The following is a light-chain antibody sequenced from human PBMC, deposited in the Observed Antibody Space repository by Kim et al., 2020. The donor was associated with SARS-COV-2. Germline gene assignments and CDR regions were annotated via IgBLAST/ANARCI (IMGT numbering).Light chain of an antibody. J-gene: IGKJ2*01. Sequence: GERATRACRASQSVSSDLAWYQQKPGQAPRLLIYNASNRATGIPARFSGSRSGTGFTLTISSLEPEDFAVYYCQQRSNWPPNTFGQGTKLEI. CDR3: QQRSNWPPNT. V-gene: IGKV3-11*01. CDR2: NAS. CDR1: QSVSSD.